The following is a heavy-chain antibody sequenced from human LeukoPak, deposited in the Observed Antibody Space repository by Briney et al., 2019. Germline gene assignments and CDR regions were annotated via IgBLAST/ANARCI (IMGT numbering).Heavy chain of an antibody. V-gene: IGHV4-59*01. CDR2: IYYSGST. CDR1: GGSISSYY. CDR3: ARGSPAAPLDY. D-gene: IGHD6-25*01. Sequence: SETLSLTCTVSGGSISSYYWSWIRQPSGKGLEWIGYIYYSGSTNYNPSLKSRVSIPVDTSKNQFSLKLNSVTAADTAVYHCARGSPAAPLDYWGQGTLVSVSS. J-gene: IGHJ4*02.